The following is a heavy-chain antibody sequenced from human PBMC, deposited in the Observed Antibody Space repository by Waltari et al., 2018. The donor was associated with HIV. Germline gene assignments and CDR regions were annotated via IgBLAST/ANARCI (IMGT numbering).Heavy chain of an antibody. D-gene: IGHD4-17*01. CDR2: RLYDGNNK. J-gene: IGHJ4*02. CDR1: GFTFSSYA. Sequence: QVQLVESGGGVVQPGRSLRLSCAASGFTFSSYAMHWVRQAPGEGLEWVEVRLYDGNNKYYADPVKGRLTISRKNSKNTLYLQMKSLRAEEPAVYYCARDRGGGNYGDYEPLFDYWGQGTLVTVSS. CDR3: ARDRGGGNYGDYEPLFDY. V-gene: IGHV3-30-3*01.